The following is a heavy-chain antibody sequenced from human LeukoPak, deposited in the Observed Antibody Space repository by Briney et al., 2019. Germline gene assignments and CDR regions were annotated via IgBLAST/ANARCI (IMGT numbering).Heavy chain of an antibody. J-gene: IGHJ6*02. D-gene: IGHD1/OR15-1a*01. CDR2: VNYRGDG. CDR1: NASFGPYY. V-gene: IGHV4-34*01. Sequence: SETLSLTCDVYNASFGPYYWSWLRQSPGKGLEYIGEVNYRGDGNYNPSLNSRASISIDTSKKQFSLRLTSVTAADTAVYYCARQKWEQQGRDYYFNGLDVWGPGTTVIVSS. CDR3: ARQKWEQQGRDYYFNGLDV.